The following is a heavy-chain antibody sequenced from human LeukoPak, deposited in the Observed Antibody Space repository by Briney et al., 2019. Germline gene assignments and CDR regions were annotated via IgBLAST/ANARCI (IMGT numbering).Heavy chain of an antibody. CDR3: ARDGAGYYDSSGYEYYYYGMDV. D-gene: IGHD3-22*01. CDR1: GFPFSSYA. CDR2: ISYDGSNK. J-gene: IGHJ6*02. V-gene: IGHV3-30-3*01. Sequence: GRSLRLSCAASGFPFSSYAMHWVRQAPGKGLEWVAVISYDGSNKYYADSVKDRFTISRDNSKNTLYLQMNSLRAEDTAVYYCARDGAGYYDSSGYEYYYYGMDVWGQGTTVTVSS.